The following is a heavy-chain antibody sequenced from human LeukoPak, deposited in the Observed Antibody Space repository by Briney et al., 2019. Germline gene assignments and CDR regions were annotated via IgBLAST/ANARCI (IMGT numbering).Heavy chain of an antibody. Sequence: GGSLRLSCAASGFTFSSYTMNWVRQAPGKGLEWVSSLNSDGSDIYYADSVKGRFTISTDNAKNSLYLQMNSLTAEDTAVYYCTSGFWGQGTLVTVSS. CDR1: GFTFSSYT. D-gene: IGHD5-12*01. J-gene: IGHJ4*02. V-gene: IGHV3-21*01. CDR2: LNSDGSDI. CDR3: TSGF.